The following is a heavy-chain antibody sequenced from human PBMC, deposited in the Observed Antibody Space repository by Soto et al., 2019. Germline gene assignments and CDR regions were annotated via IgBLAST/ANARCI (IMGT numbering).Heavy chain of an antibody. J-gene: IGHJ4*02. Sequence: QITLKESGPTLVEPTQTLTLTCTYSGFSRRTTGVGVGWIRQPPGKGLEWLGIIYWNDDKRYSPSLKNRFTLTSDITKSQVVLTMTNMDHLDTATYYCAHTWGLPFDSWCQGTVVIVSS. V-gene: IGHV2-5*01. CDR1: GFSRRTTGVG. CDR2: IYWNDDK. D-gene: IGHD3-16*01. CDR3: AHTWGLPFDS.